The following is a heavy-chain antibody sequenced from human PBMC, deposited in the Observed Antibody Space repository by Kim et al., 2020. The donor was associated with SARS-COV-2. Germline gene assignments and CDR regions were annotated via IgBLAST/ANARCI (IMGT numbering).Heavy chain of an antibody. J-gene: IGHJ6*02. V-gene: IGHV3-53*01. CDR3: ARGSRLRYFDWAHYGMDV. Sequence: GRFTISRDNSKNTLYLQMNSLRAEDTAVYYCARGSRLRYFDWAHYGMDVWGQGTTVTVSS. D-gene: IGHD3-9*01.